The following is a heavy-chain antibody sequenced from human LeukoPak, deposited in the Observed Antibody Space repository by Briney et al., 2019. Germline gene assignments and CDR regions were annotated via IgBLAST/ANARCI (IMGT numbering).Heavy chain of an antibody. CDR1: GFTFSNYW. CDR2: IKQDGSEK. CDR3: ARVSSAGYSSGWSPFQH. V-gene: IGHV3-7*01. J-gene: IGHJ1*01. D-gene: IGHD6-19*01. Sequence: GGPLSFSCAASGFTFSNYWMSWVRQAPGKGLEWVANIKQDGSEKYYVDSVKGRFTISRDNAKNSLYLQMNSLRAEDTAVYYCARVSSAGYSSGWSPFQHWGQGTLVTVSS.